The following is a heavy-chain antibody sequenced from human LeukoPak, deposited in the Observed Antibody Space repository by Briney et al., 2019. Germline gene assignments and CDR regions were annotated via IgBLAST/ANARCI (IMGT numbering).Heavy chain of an antibody. Sequence: QPGGSLRLSCTASGFKFSDFGMHWVRQGPGKGLEWVAFIRHDGGNKYYVDSVKGRFTISRDNSENTLYLQMNSLRTEDTAVYYCAKAGWFGDPADYWGQGTLVTVSS. CDR2: IRHDGGNK. V-gene: IGHV3-30*02. J-gene: IGHJ4*02. CDR3: AKAGWFGDPADY. D-gene: IGHD3-10*01. CDR1: GFKFSDFG.